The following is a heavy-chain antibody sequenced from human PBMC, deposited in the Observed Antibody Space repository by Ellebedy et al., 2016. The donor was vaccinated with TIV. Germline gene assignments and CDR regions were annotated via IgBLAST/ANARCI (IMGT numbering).Heavy chain of an antibody. V-gene: IGHV3-21*01. J-gene: IGHJ4*02. CDR3: ARVPGSSGLFDY. CDR1: GFTFSTYS. D-gene: IGHD6-6*01. CDR2: ISISSSYI. Sequence: GGSLRLSXAASGFTFSTYSMNWVRQAPGKGLEWVSSISISSSYIYYADSVKGRFTISRDNAKNSLYLQMTSLRAEDTAVYYCARVPGSSGLFDYWGQGTLVTVSS.